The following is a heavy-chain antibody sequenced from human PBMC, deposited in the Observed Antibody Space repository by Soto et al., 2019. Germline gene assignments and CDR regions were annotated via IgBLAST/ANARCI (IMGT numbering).Heavy chain of an antibody. J-gene: IGHJ4*02. CDR3: ARPSVGYYDSSGYYDY. V-gene: IGHV1-69*06. CDR1: GGTFSSYA. Sequence: QVQLVQSGAEVKKPGSSVKVSCKASGGTFSSYAISWVRQAPGQGLEWMGGIIPIFGTANYAQKFQGRVTITADKSTSTAYMELSILRSEDTAVYYCARPSVGYYDSSGYYDYWGQGTLVTVSS. D-gene: IGHD3-22*01. CDR2: IIPIFGTA.